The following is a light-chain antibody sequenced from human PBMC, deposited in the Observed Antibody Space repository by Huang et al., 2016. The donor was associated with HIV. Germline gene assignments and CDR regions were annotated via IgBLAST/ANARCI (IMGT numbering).Light chain of an antibody. CDR2: GAS. V-gene: IGKV3-15*01. Sequence: IVMAQSPGTLSVSPGERATLSCRASQSVGSTLAWYQQKPGQSPRLLIYGASTRATGIPARFSCSGSGTEFTLTISSLQSEDFAVYYCQQYYKLYTFGQGTKLEIK. CDR1: QSVGST. J-gene: IGKJ2*01. CDR3: QQYYKLYT.